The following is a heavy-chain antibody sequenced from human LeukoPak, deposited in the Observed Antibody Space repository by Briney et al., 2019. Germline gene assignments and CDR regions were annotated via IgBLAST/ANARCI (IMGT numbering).Heavy chain of an antibody. J-gene: IGHJ4*02. CDR3: ARHGSDYSYYFAY. Sequence: SEPLSLTCTVSGGSISSSRYYWGWIRQPPGKGLEWIGPIYYSESTYYNPSLRGRPTISADTSKNQFSLKLTSVTAADTAMYYCARHGSDYSYYFAYWGQGTLVTVSS. D-gene: IGHD3-22*01. V-gene: IGHV4-39*01. CDR1: GGSISSSRYY. CDR2: IYYSEST.